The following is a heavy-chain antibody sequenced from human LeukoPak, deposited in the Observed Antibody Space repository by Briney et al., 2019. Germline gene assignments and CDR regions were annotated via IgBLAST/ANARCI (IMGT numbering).Heavy chain of an antibody. Sequence: SVKVSCKSSGGTFSSYAISWVRQAPGQGLEWRGGIIPIFGTANNAQKFQGRVTITADESTSTAYMELSSLRSEDTAVYYCAAYCSGGSCHGVFDYWGQGTLVTVSS. V-gene: IGHV1-69*01. J-gene: IGHJ4*02. CDR1: GGTFSSYA. CDR2: IIPIFGTA. CDR3: AAYCSGGSCHGVFDY. D-gene: IGHD2-15*01.